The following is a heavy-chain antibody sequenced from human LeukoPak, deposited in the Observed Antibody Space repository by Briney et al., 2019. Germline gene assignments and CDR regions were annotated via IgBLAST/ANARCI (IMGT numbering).Heavy chain of an antibody. V-gene: IGHV4-34*01. D-gene: IGHD6-13*01. CDR2: INHSGST. CDR1: GGSFSGYY. CDR3: ARGGAAAGTSAFDI. Sequence: SETLSLTCAVYGGSFSGYYWSWIRHPPGKGLEWIGEINHSGSTNYNPSLKSRVTISVDTSKNQFSLKLSSVTAADTAVYYCARGGAAAGTSAFDIWGQGTMVTVSS. J-gene: IGHJ3*02.